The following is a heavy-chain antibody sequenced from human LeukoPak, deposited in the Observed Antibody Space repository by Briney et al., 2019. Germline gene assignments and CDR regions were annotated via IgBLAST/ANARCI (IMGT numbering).Heavy chain of an antibody. V-gene: IGHV1-46*03. CDR3: ARDLPALDWFDP. CDR1: GYTFTSYY. CDR2: INPSGGST. J-gene: IGHJ5*02. Sequence: ASVKVSCKASGYTFTSYYMHWVRQAPGQGLEWMGIINPSGGSTSYAQKFQGRVTMTRDTSASTVYMELSSLRSEDTAVYYCARDLPALDWFDPWGQGTLVTVSS.